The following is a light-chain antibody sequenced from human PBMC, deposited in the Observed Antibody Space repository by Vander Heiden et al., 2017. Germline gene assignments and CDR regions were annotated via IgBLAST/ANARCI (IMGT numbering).Light chain of an antibody. J-gene: IGLJ2*01. CDR1: NIGSKS. Sequence: SYVLTQPPSVSVAPGQTARLTCGGNNIGSKSVPGNQQKPGQAPVLVVYDDSDRPSEIPERFSGSNSGNTATLTISRVEAGDEADYYCQVWDSSSDHPVFGGGTKLTVL. V-gene: IGLV3-21*02. CDR2: DDS. CDR3: QVWDSSSDHPV.